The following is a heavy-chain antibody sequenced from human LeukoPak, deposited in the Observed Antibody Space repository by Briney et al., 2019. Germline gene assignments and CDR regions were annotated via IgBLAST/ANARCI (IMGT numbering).Heavy chain of an antibody. Sequence: GGSLRLSCAASGFTFSNHWMNWVRQAPGKGLVWVSRINTDGSSTAYADSVKGRFTISRDNAKNTLYLQMNSLKNEDTAVYYCTKDRVWNSFDSWGQGTLVTVSS. J-gene: IGHJ4*02. CDR2: INTDGSST. CDR3: TKDRVWNSFDS. V-gene: IGHV3-74*01. D-gene: IGHD1-1*01. CDR1: GFTFSNHW.